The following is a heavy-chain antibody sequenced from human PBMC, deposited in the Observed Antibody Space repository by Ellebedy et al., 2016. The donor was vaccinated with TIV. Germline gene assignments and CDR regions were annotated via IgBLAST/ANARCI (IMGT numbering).Heavy chain of an antibody. J-gene: IGHJ3*02. CDR2: IGTAGDT. D-gene: IGHD5-18*01. V-gene: IGHV3-13*01. CDR1: GFTSSSYD. CDR3: ARGGWIQLWDGAFDI. Sequence: PGGSLRLSCAASGFTSSSYDMHWVRQATGKGLEWVSAIGTAGDTYYPGSVKGRFTISRENAKNSLYLQMNSLRAEDTAVYYCARGGWIQLWDGAFDIWGQGTMVTVSS.